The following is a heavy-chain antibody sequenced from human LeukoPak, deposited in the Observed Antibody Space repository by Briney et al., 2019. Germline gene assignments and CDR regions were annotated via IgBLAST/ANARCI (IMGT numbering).Heavy chain of an antibody. CDR1: GFTFSSYG. Sequence: GRSLRLSCAASGFTFSSYGMHWVRQAPGKGLEWVAVISYDGSNKYYADSVKGRFTISRDNSKNTLYLQMNSLRAEDTAVYYCAKDLYGAYYGMDVWGQGTTVTVSS. V-gene: IGHV3-30*18. CDR2: ISYDGSNK. CDR3: AKDLYGAYYGMDV. J-gene: IGHJ6*02. D-gene: IGHD4-17*01.